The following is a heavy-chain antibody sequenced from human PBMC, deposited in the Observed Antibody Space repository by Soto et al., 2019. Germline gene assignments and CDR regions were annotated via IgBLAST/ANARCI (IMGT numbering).Heavy chain of an antibody. J-gene: IGHJ6*03. CDR2: IYYSGST. CDR3: ASSSYCSSTSCYDPYYYYYMDV. D-gene: IGHD2-2*01. Sequence: QVQLQESGPGLVKPSETLSLTCTVSGGSISSYYWSWIRQPPGKGLEWIGYIYYSGSTNYNPSLKSRVTISVDTSNNQFSLKLSSVTAADTAVYYCASSSYCSSTSCYDPYYYYYMDVWGKGTTVTVSS. V-gene: IGHV4-59*08. CDR1: GGSISSYY.